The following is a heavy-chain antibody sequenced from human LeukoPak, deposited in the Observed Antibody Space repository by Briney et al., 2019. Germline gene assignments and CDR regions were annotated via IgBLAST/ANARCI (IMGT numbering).Heavy chain of an antibody. Sequence: SVKVSCKASGGTFSSYAISWVRQAPGQGLEWMGGIIPIFGTANYAQKFQGRVTITTDESTSTAYMELSSLRSEDTAVYYCARDGPLYFDWLHYWGQGTLVTVSS. V-gene: IGHV1-69*05. CDR2: IIPIFGTA. CDR1: GGTFSSYA. J-gene: IGHJ4*02. CDR3: ARDGPLYFDWLHY. D-gene: IGHD3-9*01.